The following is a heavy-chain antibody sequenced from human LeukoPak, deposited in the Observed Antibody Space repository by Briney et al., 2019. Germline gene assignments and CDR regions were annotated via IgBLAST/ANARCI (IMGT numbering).Heavy chain of an antibody. D-gene: IGHD2-15*01. CDR2: INPSGGST. CDR1: GYTFTSYY. Sequence: GASVKVSCKASGYTFTSYYMHWVRQAPGQGLEWMGIINPSGGSTSYAQKFQGRVTMTRDMSTSTVCMELSSLRSEDTAVYYCAILGDCSGGSCYADAFDIWGQGTMVTVSS. J-gene: IGHJ3*02. V-gene: IGHV1-46*01. CDR3: AILGDCSGGSCYADAFDI.